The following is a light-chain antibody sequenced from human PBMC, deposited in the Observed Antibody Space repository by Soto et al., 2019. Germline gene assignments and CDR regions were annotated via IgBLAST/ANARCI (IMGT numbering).Light chain of an antibody. Sequence: EFVLTQSPGTLSLSPGERATLSCRASQTVRNNYLAWYQQKPGQAPRLLIYDASSRATGIPDRFSGSGSGTEFTLTISSLQPDDFATYYCQHYNDFLLIFGPGTTVDIK. CDR2: DAS. CDR1: QTVRNNY. J-gene: IGKJ3*01. V-gene: IGKV3-20*01. CDR3: QHYNDFLLI.